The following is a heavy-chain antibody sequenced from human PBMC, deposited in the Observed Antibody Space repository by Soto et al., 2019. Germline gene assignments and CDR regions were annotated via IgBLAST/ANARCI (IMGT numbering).Heavy chain of an antibody. J-gene: IGHJ4*02. Sequence: EVQLVESGGGLVKPGGSLRLSCAASGFTFSNAWMNWVRQAPGKGLEWVGRIKSKTDGGTTDYAAPVKGRFTISRDDSKNTLYLQMNSLKPEDTAVYYCTTTADYYDSSGYVYYFDYWGQGTLVTVSS. V-gene: IGHV3-15*07. D-gene: IGHD3-22*01. CDR3: TTTADYYDSSGYVYYFDY. CDR2: IKSKTDGGTT. CDR1: GFTFSNAW.